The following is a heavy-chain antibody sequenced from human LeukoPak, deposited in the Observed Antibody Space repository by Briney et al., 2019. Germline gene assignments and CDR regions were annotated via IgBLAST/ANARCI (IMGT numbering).Heavy chain of an antibody. V-gene: IGHV4-39*01. J-gene: IGHJ4*02. CDR2: IYDTGST. CDR1: GDSIRSNNYY. Sequence: PSETLSLTCTVSGDSIRSNNYYWGWIRQPPGKGLEWIGSIYDTGSTFYNPSLKSRVIVSVDTSKNQFSLKLSSVTAADTAVYYCQSRFLEWLLDYWGQGTLVTVSS. D-gene: IGHD3-3*01. CDR3: QSRFLEWLLDY.